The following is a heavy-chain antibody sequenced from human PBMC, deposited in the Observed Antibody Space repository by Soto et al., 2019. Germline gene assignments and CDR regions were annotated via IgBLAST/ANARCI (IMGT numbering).Heavy chain of an antibody. D-gene: IGHD3-22*01. V-gene: IGHV3-9*01. J-gene: IGHJ4*02. Sequence: PGGSLRLSCAASGFTFDDYAMHWVRQLPGKGLEWVSGISWNSGSAAYMDSVKGRFLISRDNAKKSLFLQMRSLRPEDTALYYCVKGLNYNFDNIGFHGWGRGPLVTVSS. CDR3: VKGLNYNFDNIGFHG. CDR1: GFTFDDYA. CDR2: ISWNSGSA.